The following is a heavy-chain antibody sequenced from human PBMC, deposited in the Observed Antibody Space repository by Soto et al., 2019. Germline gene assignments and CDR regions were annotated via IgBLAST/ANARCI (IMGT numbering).Heavy chain of an antibody. CDR2: ISGSGGST. CDR3: AKTRWYAVVVIRTGYFDY. V-gene: IGHV3-23*01. J-gene: IGHJ4*02. D-gene: IGHD3-22*01. CDR1: GFTFSSYA. Sequence: EVQLLESGGGLVQPGGSLRLSCAASGFTFSSYAMSWVRQAPGKGLEWVSAISGSGGSTYYADSVKGRFTISRDNSKNTLYLQMNSLRAEDTAVYYCAKTRWYAVVVIRTGYFDYWGQGTLVTVSS.